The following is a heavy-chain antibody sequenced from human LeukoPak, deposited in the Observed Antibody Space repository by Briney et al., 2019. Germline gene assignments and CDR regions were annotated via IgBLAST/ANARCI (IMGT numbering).Heavy chain of an antibody. J-gene: IGHJ4*02. CDR1: GFTFSSYG. CDR2: ISSSSSYI. CDR3: ARASNCGGDCYYFDY. V-gene: IGHV3-21*01. Sequence: GGSLRLSCAASGFTFSSYGMHWVRQAPGKGLEWVSSISSSSSYIYYADSVKGRFTISRDNAKNSLYLQMNSLRAEDTAVYYCARASNCGGDCYYFDYWGQGTLVTVSS. D-gene: IGHD2-21*01.